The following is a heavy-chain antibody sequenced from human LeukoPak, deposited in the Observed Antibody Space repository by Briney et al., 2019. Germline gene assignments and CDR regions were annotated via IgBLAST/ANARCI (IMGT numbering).Heavy chain of an antibody. Sequence: TGGSLRLSCAASGFIFSDYYMDWVRQAPGKGLEWVARTRNKADSHTTEYAASVKGRFSISRDDSKNSMYLQMNSLKTEDTAVYYCARRRGYSGYDGYWGQGTLVIVSS. J-gene: IGHJ4*02. D-gene: IGHD5-12*01. CDR1: GFIFSDYY. V-gene: IGHV3-72*01. CDR2: TRNKADSHTT. CDR3: ARRRGYSGYDGY.